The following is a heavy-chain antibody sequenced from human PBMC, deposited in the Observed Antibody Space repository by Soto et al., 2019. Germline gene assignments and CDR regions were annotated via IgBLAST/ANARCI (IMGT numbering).Heavy chain of an antibody. J-gene: IGHJ4*02. Sequence: GGSLRLSCAASGFTFSSYAMSWVRQAPGKGLEWVSAISGSGGSTYYADSVKGRFTISRDNSKNTLYLQMNSLRAEDTAVYYCAKSTVLMVYATNLGRVNYWGQGTLVTVSS. CDR1: GFTFSSYA. V-gene: IGHV3-23*01. D-gene: IGHD2-8*01. CDR2: ISGSGGST. CDR3: AKSTVLMVYATNLGRVNY.